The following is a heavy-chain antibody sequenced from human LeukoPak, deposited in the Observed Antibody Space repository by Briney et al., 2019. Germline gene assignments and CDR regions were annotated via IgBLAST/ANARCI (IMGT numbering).Heavy chain of an antibody. CDR3: ATIDYDILTGGDAFDI. Sequence: ASVKVSCKASGYTFTGYYMHWVRQATGQGLEWMGWMNPNSGNTGYAQKFQGRVTMTRNTSISTAYMELSSLRSEDTAVYYCATIDYDILTGGDAFDIWGQGTMVTVSS. V-gene: IGHV1-8*02. J-gene: IGHJ3*02. D-gene: IGHD3-9*01. CDR1: GYTFTGYY. CDR2: MNPNSGNT.